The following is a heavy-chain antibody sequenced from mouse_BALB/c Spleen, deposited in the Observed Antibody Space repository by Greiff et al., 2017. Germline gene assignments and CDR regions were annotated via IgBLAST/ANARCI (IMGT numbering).Heavy chain of an antibody. V-gene: IGHV1-84*02. CDR2: IYPGSGNT. CDR3: ARGGNYNWYFDV. J-gene: IGHJ1*01. D-gene: IGHD2-1*01. Sequence: SGPELVKPGASVKISCKASGYTFTDYFINWVKQKPGQGLEWMGWIYPGSGNTKYNEKFKGKATLTVDTSSSTAYMQLSSLTSEDTAVYFCARGGNYNWYFDVWGAGTTVTVSS. CDR1: GYTFTDYF.